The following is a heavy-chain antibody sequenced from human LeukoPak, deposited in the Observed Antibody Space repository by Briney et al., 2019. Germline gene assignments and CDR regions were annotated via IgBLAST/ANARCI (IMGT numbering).Heavy chain of an antibody. V-gene: IGHV3-30*04. D-gene: IGHD3-9*01. CDR2: ISDDGSNK. CDR3: ARDMWDYDILTGYFLFEY. Sequence: PGGSLRLSCAASGFTFSSYALHWVRQAPGKGLEWVAVISDDGSNKYYADSVKGRFTISRDKSKDTLYLQMSSLRAEDTAVYYCARDMWDYDILTGYFLFEYWGQGTLVTVSS. J-gene: IGHJ4*02. CDR1: GFTFSSYA.